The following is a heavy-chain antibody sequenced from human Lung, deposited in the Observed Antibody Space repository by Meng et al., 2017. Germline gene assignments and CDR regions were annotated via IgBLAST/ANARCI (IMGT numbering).Heavy chain of an antibody. CDR3: VRRIEYSSSSGY. D-gene: IGHD6-6*01. CDR1: GFTFSSYA. CDR2: ISGSGGST. J-gene: IGHJ4*02. Sequence: EGQRGEAGGGWGQQGGAQRRSCVASGFTFSSYAMTWVRQAPGKGLEWVSSISGSGGSTYYADSVGGRFTISRDNSKNTVYLQMNSLRAEDTAIYYCVRRIEYSSSSGYWGQGTLVTVSS. V-gene: IGHV3-23*04.